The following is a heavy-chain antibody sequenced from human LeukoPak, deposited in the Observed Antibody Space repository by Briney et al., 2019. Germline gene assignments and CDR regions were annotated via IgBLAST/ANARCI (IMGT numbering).Heavy chain of an antibody. V-gene: IGHV1-2*02. CDR3: ARGGMTVRLPLDY. CDR1: GYTFTSYG. D-gene: IGHD4-11*01. CDR2: INPNSGGT. Sequence: ASVKVSCTASGYTFTSYGISWVRQAPGQGLEWMGWINPNSGGTNYARKFQGRVTMTRDTSISTAYMELGRLRSDDTAVYYCARGGMTVRLPLDYWGQGTLVTVSS. J-gene: IGHJ4*02.